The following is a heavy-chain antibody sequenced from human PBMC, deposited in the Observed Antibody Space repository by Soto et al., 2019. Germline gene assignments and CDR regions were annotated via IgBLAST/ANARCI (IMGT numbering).Heavy chain of an antibody. CDR2: ISSSGSDI. CDR1: VFTFISYE. D-gene: IGHD3-22*01. Sequence: GGSLRLSCASSVFTFISYEMNWVRQAPGKGLEWVSYISSSGSDIEYADSVKGRFTISRDNARNSVYLQMSSLRAEDTAVYYCARESGDYHDSSGYYYFFDYWGQGALVTVSS. CDR3: ARESGDYHDSSGYYYFFDY. J-gene: IGHJ4*02. V-gene: IGHV3-48*03.